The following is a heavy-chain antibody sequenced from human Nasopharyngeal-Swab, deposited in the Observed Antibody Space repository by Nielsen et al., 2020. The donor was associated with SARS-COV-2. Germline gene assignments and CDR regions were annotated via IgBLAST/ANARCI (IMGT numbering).Heavy chain of an antibody. CDR3: ARDLVRGDFDY. CDR2: ISSSSSTI. CDR1: GFTFSSYS. D-gene: IGHD3-10*01. Sequence: GESLKISCAASGFTFSSYSMNWVRQAPGKGLEWVSYISSSSSTIYYADSVKGRFTISRDNVKNSLYLQMNSLRAEDTAVYYCARDLVRGDFDYWGQGTLVTVSS. J-gene: IGHJ4*02. V-gene: IGHV3-48*04.